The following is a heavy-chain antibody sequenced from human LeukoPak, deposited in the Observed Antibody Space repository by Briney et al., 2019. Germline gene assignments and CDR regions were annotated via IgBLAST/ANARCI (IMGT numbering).Heavy chain of an antibody. Sequence: SETLSLTCAVYGGSFSGYYWSWIRQPPGKGLEWIGEINHSGSTNYNPSLKSRVTISVDTSKNQFSLKLSSVTAADTAVYYCARTARFGEFPIWGQGTMVTVSS. V-gene: IGHV4-34*01. J-gene: IGHJ3*02. D-gene: IGHD3-10*01. CDR2: INHSGST. CDR3: ARTARFGEFPI. CDR1: GGSFSGYY.